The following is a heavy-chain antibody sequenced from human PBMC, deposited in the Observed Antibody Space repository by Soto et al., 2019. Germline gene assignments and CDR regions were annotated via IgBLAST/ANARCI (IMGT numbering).Heavy chain of an antibody. V-gene: IGHV1-69*01. CDR2: IIPIFGTA. CDR3: ARDQRITIFGVVRNWLDP. D-gene: IGHD3-3*01. J-gene: IGHJ5*02. CDR1: GGTFSSYA. Sequence: QVQLVQSGAEVKKPGSSVKVSCKASGGTFSSYAISWVRQAPGQGLEWMGGIIPIFGTANYAQKFQGRVTITADESTSTAYMELSSLRSEDTAVYYCARDQRITIFGVVRNWLDPWGQGTLVTVSS.